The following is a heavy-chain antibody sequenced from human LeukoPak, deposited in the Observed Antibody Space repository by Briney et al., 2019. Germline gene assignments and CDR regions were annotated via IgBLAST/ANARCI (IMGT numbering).Heavy chain of an antibody. D-gene: IGHD2-2*01. CDR1: GLTFSSYA. Sequence: GGSLRLSCAASGLTFSSYAMSWVRQAPGKGLEWVAAISGSGGSTYYADSVKGRFTISRDNSKNTLYLQMNSLRAEDTAVYYCPNLGIVVVPAAPDAFDIWGQGTMVTVSS. CDR3: PNLGIVVVPAAPDAFDI. J-gene: IGHJ3*02. CDR2: ISGSGGST. V-gene: IGHV3-23*01.